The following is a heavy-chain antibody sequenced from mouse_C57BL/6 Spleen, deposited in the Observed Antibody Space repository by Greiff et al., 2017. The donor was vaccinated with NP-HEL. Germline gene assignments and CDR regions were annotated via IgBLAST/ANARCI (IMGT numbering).Heavy chain of an antibody. D-gene: IGHD2-3*01. V-gene: IGHV3-6*01. CDR3: AREGSSMAMDY. CDR2: ISYDGSN. CDR1: GYSIPSGYY. J-gene: IGHJ4*01. Sequence: EVQLQQSGPGLVKPSQSLSLTCSVTGYSIPSGYYWNWIRQFPGNKLEWMGYISYDGSNNYNPSLKNRISITRDTSKNQFFLKLKSVTTEDTATKYCAREGSSMAMDYWGQGTSVTVSS.